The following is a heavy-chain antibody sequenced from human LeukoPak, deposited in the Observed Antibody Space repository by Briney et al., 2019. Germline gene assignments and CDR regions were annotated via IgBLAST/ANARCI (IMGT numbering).Heavy chain of an antibody. CDR1: GFTFSSYA. CDR2: IYSGGST. V-gene: IGHV3-66*01. Sequence: PGGSLRLSCAASGFTFSSYAMSWVRQAPGKGLEWVSVIYSGGSTYYADSRKGRFTISRDNSKNTLHLQMNSLRAEDTAVYYCKSMGYGMDVWGQGTTVTVSS. J-gene: IGHJ6*02. CDR3: KSMGYGMDV. D-gene: IGHD3-10*01.